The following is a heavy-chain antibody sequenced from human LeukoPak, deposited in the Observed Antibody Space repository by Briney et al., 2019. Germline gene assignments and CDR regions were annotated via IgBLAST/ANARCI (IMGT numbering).Heavy chain of an antibody. D-gene: IGHD6-19*01. CDR3: AKVGIEQWLSQGQFFDY. CDR2: ISGSGDNT. Sequence: GGSLRLSCAASGFTFSSYAMSWVRQAPGKGLEWVSVISGSGDNTHYADSVKGRFTISRDNSKNTLYLQMNSLRAEDTAVYYCAKVGIEQWLSQGQFFDYWGQGTLVTVSS. J-gene: IGHJ4*02. V-gene: IGHV3-23*01. CDR1: GFTFSSYA.